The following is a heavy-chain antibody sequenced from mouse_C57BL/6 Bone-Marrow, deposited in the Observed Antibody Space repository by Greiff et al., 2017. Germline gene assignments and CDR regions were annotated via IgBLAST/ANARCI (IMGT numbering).Heavy chain of an antibody. D-gene: IGHD1-1*01. CDR1: GYTFTSYW. J-gene: IGHJ3*01. V-gene: IGHV1-69*01. Sequence: QVHVKQPGAELVMPGASVKLSCKASGYTFTSYWMHWVKQRPGQGLEWIGEIDPSDSYTNYNQKFKGKSTLTVDKSSSTAYMQLSSLTSEDSAVYYCARRGYYYEDYWGQGTLVTVSA. CDR2: IDPSDSYT. CDR3: ARRGYYYEDY.